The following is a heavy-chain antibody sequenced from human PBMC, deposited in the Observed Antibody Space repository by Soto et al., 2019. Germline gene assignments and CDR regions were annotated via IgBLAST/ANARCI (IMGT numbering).Heavy chain of an antibody. CDR1: GFTFSSYS. Sequence: EVQLVESGGGLVKPGGSLRLSCAASGFTFSSYSMNWVRQAPGKGLEWVSSISSSSSYIYYADSVKGRFTISRDNAKNSLYLQMNSLSAEDTAVDYCAGGNNYGDYGDDGFDIWGQGTMVTVS. D-gene: IGHD4-17*01. J-gene: IGHJ3*02. CDR3: AGGNNYGDYGDDGFDI. CDR2: ISSSSSYI. V-gene: IGHV3-21*01.